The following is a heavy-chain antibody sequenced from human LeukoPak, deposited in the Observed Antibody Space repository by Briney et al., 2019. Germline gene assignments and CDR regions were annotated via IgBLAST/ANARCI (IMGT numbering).Heavy chain of an antibody. CDR1: GGSISSSNW. Sequence: SGTLSLTCAVSGGSISSSNWWSWVRQPPGKGLEWIGEIYHSGSTNYNPSLKSRVTISVDKSKNQFSLKLSSVTAADTAVYYCARDINGGSYYFASYYFDYWGQGTLVTVSS. CDR2: IYHSGST. V-gene: IGHV4-4*02. D-gene: IGHD1-26*01. J-gene: IGHJ4*02. CDR3: ARDINGGSYYFASYYFDY.